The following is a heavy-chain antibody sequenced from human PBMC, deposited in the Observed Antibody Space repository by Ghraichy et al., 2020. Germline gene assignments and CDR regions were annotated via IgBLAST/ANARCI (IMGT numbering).Heavy chain of an antibody. CDR2: ITSSSRSI. D-gene: IGHD4-23*01. CDR3: ARASTVVRFYYYDGMDV. Sequence: SCVGSGFTFGSYNMNWVRQSPGKGLEWVAYITSSSRSIFYADSVKGRFTISRDNAQNSLSLQMNGLRDEDTAIYYCARASTVVRFYYYDGMDVWGQETTVTVSS. CDR1: GFTFGSYN. V-gene: IGHV3-48*02. J-gene: IGHJ6*02.